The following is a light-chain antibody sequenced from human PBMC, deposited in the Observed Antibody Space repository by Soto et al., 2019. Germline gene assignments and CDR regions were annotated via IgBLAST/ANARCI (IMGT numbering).Light chain of an antibody. V-gene: IGKV3-20*01. J-gene: IGKJ1*01. CDR3: QQYGSSPRT. Sequence: EIVLTQSPGTLSLSPGERATLSCRASQSVSSSYLAWYQQKPGQAPRLLIYVASSQATGIPDRFSGSRSGTDFTLCISRSEPYDFAVYYYQQYGSSPRTFGQATKVAIK. CDR2: VAS. CDR1: QSVSSSY.